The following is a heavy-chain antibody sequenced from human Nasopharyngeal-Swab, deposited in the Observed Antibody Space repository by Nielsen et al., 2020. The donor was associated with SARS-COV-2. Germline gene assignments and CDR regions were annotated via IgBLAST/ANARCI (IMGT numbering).Heavy chain of an antibody. J-gene: IGHJ4*02. V-gene: IGHV1-8*01. CDR1: EYTFTSSD. Sequence: ASVKVSCKASEYTFTSSDINWVRQATGQGLEWMGWMNPSSGNTGYAQKFKGRVTMTRNTSISTGYMELSGLRFEDTAVYYCASGGTAYWGQGTLVTVSS. D-gene: IGHD1-1*01. CDR3: ASGGTAY. CDR2: MNPSSGNT.